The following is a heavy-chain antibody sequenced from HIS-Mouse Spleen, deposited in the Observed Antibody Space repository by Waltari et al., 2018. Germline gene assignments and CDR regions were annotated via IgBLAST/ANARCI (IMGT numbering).Heavy chain of an antibody. Sequence: QLQLQDSGPGLVQHSETLSLTCTVSVGPISSSSSYWGWIRQPPGKGLEWIGSIYYSGSTYYNPSLKSRVTISVDTSKNQFSLKLSSVTAADTAVYYCAREIPYSSSWYDWYFDLWGRGTLVTVSS. CDR3: AREIPYSSSWYDWYFDL. CDR2: IYYSGST. D-gene: IGHD6-13*01. V-gene: IGHV4-39*07. J-gene: IGHJ2*01. CDR1: VGPISSSSSY.